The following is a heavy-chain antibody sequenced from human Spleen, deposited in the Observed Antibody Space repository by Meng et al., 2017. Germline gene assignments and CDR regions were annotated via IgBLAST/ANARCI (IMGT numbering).Heavy chain of an antibody. CDR1: GGSFSDYS. V-gene: IGHV4-34*01. Sequence: QVRLEQWGEGLLKPSDILSLTCAVYGGSFSDYSWGWIRQSPGKGLEWIAEVDQSGSAKYNPALRSRITISGDTSKNQFSLKLKSVTAADTAVYYCVRRGGSGSFSPWGQGTLVTVSS. J-gene: IGHJ5*02. CDR2: VDQSGSA. CDR3: VRRGGSGSFSP. D-gene: IGHD3-10*01.